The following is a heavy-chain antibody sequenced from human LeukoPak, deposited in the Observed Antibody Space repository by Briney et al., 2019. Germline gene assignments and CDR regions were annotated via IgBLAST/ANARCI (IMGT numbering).Heavy chain of an antibody. CDR3: AREHSGLAAAALDY. Sequence: ASVKVSCKASGYTFTSYYMHWVRQAPGQGLEWMGIINPSGGSTSYAQKFQGRVTMTRDTSTSTVYMELSSLRSEDTAVCYCAREHSGLAAAALDYWAREPWSPSPQ. V-gene: IGHV1-46*01. CDR2: INPSGGST. J-gene: IGHJ4*02. D-gene: IGHD6-13*01. CDR1: GYTFTSYY.